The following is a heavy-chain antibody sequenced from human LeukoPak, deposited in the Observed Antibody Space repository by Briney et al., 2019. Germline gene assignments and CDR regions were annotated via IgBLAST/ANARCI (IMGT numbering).Heavy chain of an antibody. CDR1: GFSFSDHH. Sequence: GGSLRLSCAASGFSFSDHHMDWVRQAPGKGLEWVGRIRKTANSYTTEYAASVKGRFTISRDDSKNSLYLQMNSLKTEESAVYYCARVDRYSASGIFLADYWGQGTLVTVSS. V-gene: IGHV3-72*01. CDR2: IRKTANSYTT. J-gene: IGHJ4*02. D-gene: IGHD3-10*01. CDR3: ARVDRYSASGIFLADY.